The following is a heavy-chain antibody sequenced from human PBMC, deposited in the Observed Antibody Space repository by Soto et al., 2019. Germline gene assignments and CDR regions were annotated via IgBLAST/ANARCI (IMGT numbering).Heavy chain of an antibody. D-gene: IGHD6-19*01. V-gene: IGHV1-3*01. CDR2: INVGNGNT. J-gene: IGHJ5*02. Sequence: ASVKVSCKASGYTFTGFSLHWVRQAPGQRLEWMGWINVGNGNTKYSQNFQGRVTINQDTSASTAYMELSSLTSEDTAVYYCAREKWGSGSRWLDPWGQGTLVTVSS. CDR3: AREKWGSGSRWLDP. CDR1: GYTFTGFS.